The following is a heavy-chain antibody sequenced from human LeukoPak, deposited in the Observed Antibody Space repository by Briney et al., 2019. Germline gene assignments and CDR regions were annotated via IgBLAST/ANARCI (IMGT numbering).Heavy chain of an antibody. V-gene: IGHV1-24*01. CDR2: FDPEDGET. CDR3: ASPPNGGFGELLS. Sequence: ASVKVSCKVSGYTLTELSMHWVRQAPGKGLEWMGGFDPEDGETIYAQKFQGRVTMTRNTSISTAYMELSSLRSEDTAVYYCASPPNGGFGELLSWGQGTLVTVSS. CDR1: GYTLTELS. J-gene: IGHJ4*02. D-gene: IGHD3-10*01.